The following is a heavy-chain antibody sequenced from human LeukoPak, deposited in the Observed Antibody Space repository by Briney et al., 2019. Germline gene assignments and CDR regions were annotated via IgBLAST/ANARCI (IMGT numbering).Heavy chain of an antibody. CDR3: ARGGYYYDSSD. CDR1: GGSISSSSYY. V-gene: IGHV4-39*07. CDR2: INHSGST. J-gene: IGHJ4*02. Sequence: PSETLSLTCTVSGGSISSSSYYWSWIRQPPGKGLEWIGEINHSGSTNYNPSLKSRVTISVDTSKNQFSLKLSSVTAADTAVYYCARGGYYYDSSDWGQGTLVTVSS. D-gene: IGHD3-22*01.